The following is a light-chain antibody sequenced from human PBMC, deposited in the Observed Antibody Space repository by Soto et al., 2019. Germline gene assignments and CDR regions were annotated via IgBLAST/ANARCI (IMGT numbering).Light chain of an antibody. CDR1: QSVSSSY. CDR2: GVS. CDR3: QQYGISPLT. J-gene: IGKJ1*01. V-gene: IGKV3-20*01. Sequence: EIVLTQSPGTLSLSPGERATLSCRASQSVSSSYLSWYQQKPGQAPRLLIYGVSSRATGIPDRFSGSGSGTDFTLTISRLEPEDFAVYYCQQYGISPLTFGQGTKVDI.